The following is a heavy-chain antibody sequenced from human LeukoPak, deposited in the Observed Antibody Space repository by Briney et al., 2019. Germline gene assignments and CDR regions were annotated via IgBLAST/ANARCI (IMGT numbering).Heavy chain of an antibody. D-gene: IGHD4-23*01. Sequence: GSLRPSCAASGFTFSSYAMHWVRQAPGKGLEWVAVISYDGSNKYYADSVKGRFTISRDNSKNTLYLQMNSLRAEDTAVYYCARDGGGNDYWGQGTLVTVSS. V-gene: IGHV3-30-3*01. CDR2: ISYDGSNK. J-gene: IGHJ4*02. CDR1: GFTFSSYA. CDR3: ARDGGGNDY.